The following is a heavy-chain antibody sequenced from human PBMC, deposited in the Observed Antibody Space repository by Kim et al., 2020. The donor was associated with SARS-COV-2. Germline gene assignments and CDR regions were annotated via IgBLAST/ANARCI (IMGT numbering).Heavy chain of an antibody. CDR1: GFTFDIYA. CDR3: AKVVVTADYNYYYYYCL. J-gene: IGHJ6*03. V-gene: IGHV3-23*01. Sequence: GGSLRLSCVASGFTFDIYAMTWVRQAPGKGLEWVSVISGGGVNKFYADSVRGRFTISRDNSKNTLFLQMNSLRDEDTALYYCAKVVVTADYNYYYYYCL. D-gene: IGHD2-21*02. CDR2: ISGGGVNK.